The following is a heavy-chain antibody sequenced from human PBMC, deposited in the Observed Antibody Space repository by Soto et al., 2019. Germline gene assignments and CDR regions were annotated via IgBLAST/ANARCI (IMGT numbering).Heavy chain of an antibody. D-gene: IGHD3-22*01. V-gene: IGHV3-30-3*01. CDR1: GFTFSSYA. Sequence: QVQLVESGGGVVQPGRSLRLSCAASGFTFSSYAMHWVRQAPGKGLEWVAVISYDGSNKYYADSVKGRFTISRDNSKNTLYLQINSLRAEDTAVYYCARDSSTMIVVAEPDYWGQGTLVTVSS. CDR3: ARDSSTMIVVAEPDY. CDR2: ISYDGSNK. J-gene: IGHJ4*02.